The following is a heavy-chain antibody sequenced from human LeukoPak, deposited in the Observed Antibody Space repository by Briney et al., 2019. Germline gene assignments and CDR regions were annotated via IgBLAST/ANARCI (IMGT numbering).Heavy chain of an antibody. V-gene: IGHV3-30*04. CDR1: GFTFSSYA. CDR2: ISYDGSNK. CDR3: ARAPMVRGVMIDAFDI. J-gene: IGHJ3*02. D-gene: IGHD3-10*01. Sequence: PGRSLRLSCAASGFTFSSYAMHWVRQAPGKGLEWVAVISYDGSNKYYADSVKGRFTISRDNAKNSLYLQMNSLRAEDTAVYHCARAPMVRGVMIDAFDIWGQGTMVTVSP.